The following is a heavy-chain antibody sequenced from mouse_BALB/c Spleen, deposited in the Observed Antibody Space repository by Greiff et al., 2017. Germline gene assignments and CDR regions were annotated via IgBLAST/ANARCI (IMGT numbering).Heavy chain of an antibody. J-gene: IGHJ1*01. CDR1: GYSFTGYY. CDR2: ISCYNGAT. D-gene: IGHD1-2*01. CDR3: ARGIHYYGYWYFDV. Sequence: LVKPGASVKISCKASGYSFTGYYMHWVKQSHGKSLEWIGYISCYNGATSYNQKFKGKATFTVDTSSSTAYMQFNSLTSEDSAVYYCARGIHYYGYWYFDVWGAGTTVTVSS. V-gene: IGHV1S34*01.